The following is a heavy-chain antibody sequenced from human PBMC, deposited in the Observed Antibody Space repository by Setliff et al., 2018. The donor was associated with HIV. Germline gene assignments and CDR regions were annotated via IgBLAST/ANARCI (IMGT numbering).Heavy chain of an antibody. CDR3: ATDLFSGTYYNYFDY. V-gene: IGHV1-69-2*01. CDR2: IDPEDGET. Sequence: ASVKVSCKASGYTFTGYYMHWVQQAPGKGLKWMGRIDPEDGETKYAEKFQGRVSIIADTSTDTAYMELSSLTSEDTAVYYCATDLFSGTYYNYFDYWGQGTLVTVS. D-gene: IGHD3-10*01. J-gene: IGHJ4*02. CDR1: GYTFTGYY.